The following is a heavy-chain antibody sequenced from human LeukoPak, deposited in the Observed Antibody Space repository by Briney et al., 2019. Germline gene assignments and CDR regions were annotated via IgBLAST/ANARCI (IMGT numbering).Heavy chain of an antibody. D-gene: IGHD3-22*01. V-gene: IGHV4-31*03. CDR1: GGSISSGGYY. CDR3: ARGLAMIVPFPDY. Sequence: PSQTLSLTCTVSGGSISSGGYYWSWIRQHPGKGLEWIGYIYYSGSTYYNPSLKSRVTISVDTSKNQFSLKLSSVTAEDTAVYYCARGLAMIVPFPDYWGQGTLVTVSS. CDR2: IYYSGST. J-gene: IGHJ4*02.